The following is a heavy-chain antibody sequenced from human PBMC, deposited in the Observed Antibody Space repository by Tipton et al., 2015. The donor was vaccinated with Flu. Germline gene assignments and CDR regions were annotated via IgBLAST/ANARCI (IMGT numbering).Heavy chain of an antibody. V-gene: IGHV3-21*01. CDR3: ARGLLWDVAGDDAFDI. CDR1: GFTFSSYS. Sequence: SLRLSCAASGFTFSSYSMNWVRQAPGKGLEWVSSISSSSSYIYYADSVKGRFTISRDDAKNSLYLQMNSLRAEDTAVYYCARGLLWDVAGDDAFDIWPRDNGHRLF. CDR2: ISSSSSYI. J-gene: IGHJ3*02. D-gene: IGHD1-26*01.